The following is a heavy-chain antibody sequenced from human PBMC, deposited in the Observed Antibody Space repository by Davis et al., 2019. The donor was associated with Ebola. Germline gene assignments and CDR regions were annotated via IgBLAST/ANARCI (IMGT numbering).Heavy chain of an antibody. V-gene: IGHV1-18*04. Sequence: AASVKVSCKASGEIGRSYGISWVRQAPGQGLEWMGWISAYNGNTNYAQKLQGRVTMTTDTSTSTAYMELRSLRSDDTAVYYCARDFETGTYFDYWGQGTLIPFSS. CDR2: ISAYNGNT. CDR1: GEIGRSYG. CDR3: ARDFETGTYFDY. D-gene: IGHD1-1*01. J-gene: IGHJ4*02.